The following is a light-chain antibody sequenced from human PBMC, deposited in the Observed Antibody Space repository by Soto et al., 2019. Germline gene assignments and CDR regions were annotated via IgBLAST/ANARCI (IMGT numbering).Light chain of an antibody. CDR1: QSISRY. J-gene: IGKJ5*01. V-gene: IGKV1-39*01. CDR3: QQSYSTPIT. CDR2: AAS. Sequence: DIQMTQSPSSLSASVGDRITITCRASQSISRYLNWYQHKPGKAPKLLINAASSLERGVPSRFSGGGSGTDFTLTISSLQPEDFATYYCQQSYSTPITFGQGTRLEIK.